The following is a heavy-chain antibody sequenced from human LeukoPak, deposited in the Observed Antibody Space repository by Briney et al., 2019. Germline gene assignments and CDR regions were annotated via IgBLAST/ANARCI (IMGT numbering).Heavy chain of an antibody. D-gene: IGHD3-22*01. V-gene: IGHV3-23*01. CDR1: GFTFSSYA. CDR3: AKDMYSYDSGGYYLAFDY. J-gene: IGHJ4*02. Sequence: GGSLRLSCAASGFTFSSYAMSWVRQAPGKGLEWVSAISANGGSKGYADSVKGRFTISRDNSKNTLHLQMNSLRAEDTAVYYCAKDMYSYDSGGYYLAFDYWGQGTLVTVSS. CDR2: ISANGGSK.